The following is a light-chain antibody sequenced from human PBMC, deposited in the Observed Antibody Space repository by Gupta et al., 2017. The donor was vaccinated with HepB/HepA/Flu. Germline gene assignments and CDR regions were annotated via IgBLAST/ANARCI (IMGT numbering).Light chain of an antibody. V-gene: IGKV1-8*01. CDR1: QGISSY. CDR2: AAS. J-gene: IGKJ3*01. Sequence: AILMTQSPSSFSASTGDRVTITCRASQGISSYLAWYQQKPGKAPKLLIYAASTWQSGVPSRFSGSGSGTDFTLTISCLQSEDFAAYYCQQYYSYPLTFGPGTKVDIK. CDR3: QQYYSYPLT.